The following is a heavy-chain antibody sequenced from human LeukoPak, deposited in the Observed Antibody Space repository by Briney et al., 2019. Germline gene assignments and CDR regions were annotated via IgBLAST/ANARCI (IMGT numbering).Heavy chain of an antibody. CDR1: GGSFSGYY. CDR3: ASYGDYSNFDY. Sequence: SETLSLTCAVCGGSFSGYYWSWIRQPPGKGLEWIGEINHSGSTNYNPSLKSRVTISVDTSKNQFSLKLSSVTAADTAVYYCASYGDYSNFDYWGQGTLVTVSS. CDR2: INHSGST. V-gene: IGHV4-34*01. J-gene: IGHJ4*02. D-gene: IGHD4-17*01.